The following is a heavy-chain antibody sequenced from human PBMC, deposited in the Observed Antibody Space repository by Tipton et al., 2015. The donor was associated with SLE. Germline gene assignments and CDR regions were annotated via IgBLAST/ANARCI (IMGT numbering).Heavy chain of an antibody. V-gene: IGHV3-7*01. Sequence: GSLRLSCAASGFTFSSYWMSWVRQAPGKGLEWVANIKQDGSEKYYVDSVKGRFTISRDNAKNSLYLQMNSLRAEDTAVYYCARDQGYCSSTSCYRGYYGMDVWGQGATVTVSS. D-gene: IGHD2-2*02. CDR3: ARDQGYCSSTSCYRGYYGMDV. J-gene: IGHJ6*02. CDR2: IKQDGSEK. CDR1: GFTFSSYW.